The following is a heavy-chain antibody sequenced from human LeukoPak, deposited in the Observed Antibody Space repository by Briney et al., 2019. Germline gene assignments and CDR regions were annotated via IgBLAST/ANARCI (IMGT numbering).Heavy chain of an antibody. CDR3: ARDLIAAAFDY. CDR2: ISSSGNTI. CDR1: GFTFSDYY. Sequence: GGSLRPSCAASGFTFSDYYMNWIRQAPGKGLEWVSYISSSGNTIYYADSVKGRFTISRDNAKNSLYLQMNSLRAEDTAVYYCARDLIAAAFDYWGQGTLVTVSS. J-gene: IGHJ4*02. D-gene: IGHD6-13*01. V-gene: IGHV3-11*01.